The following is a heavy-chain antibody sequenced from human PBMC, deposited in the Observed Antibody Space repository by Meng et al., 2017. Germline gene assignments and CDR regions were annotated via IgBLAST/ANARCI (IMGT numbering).Heavy chain of an antibody. J-gene: IGHJ3*02. CDR1: GYIFTIYG. D-gene: IGHD3-10*02. V-gene: IGHV1-18*01. CDR3: ARDRGYYGRPYDAFDI. CDR2: ISAYKCNT. Sequence: VWSGQLGAEGKKLVAPVKVSCNAVGYIFTIYGSSWLRQAPGQGLEWMGWISAYKCNTNYAQKLQGRVTMNTDTSTSTAYMELRSLRSDDTAVYYCARDRGYYGRPYDAFDIWGQGTMVTVSS.